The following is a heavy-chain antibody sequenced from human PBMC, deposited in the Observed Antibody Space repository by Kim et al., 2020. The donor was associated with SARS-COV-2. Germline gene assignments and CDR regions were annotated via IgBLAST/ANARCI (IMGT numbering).Heavy chain of an antibody. CDR1: GGSISSSSYY. Sequence: SETLSLTCTVSGGSISSSSYYWGWTRQPPGKGLEWIGSIYYSGSTYYNPSLKSRVTISVDTSKNQFSLKLSSVTAADPAVYYCARPSEQGRYYYGSGSYLGWFDPWGQGTLVTVSS. J-gene: IGHJ5*02. D-gene: IGHD3-10*01. V-gene: IGHV4-39*01. CDR2: IYYSGST. CDR3: ARPSEQGRYYYGSGSYLGWFDP.